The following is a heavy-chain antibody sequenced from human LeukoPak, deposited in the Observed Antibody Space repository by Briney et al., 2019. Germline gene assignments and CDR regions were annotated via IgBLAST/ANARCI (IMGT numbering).Heavy chain of an antibody. CDR2: INHSGRN. J-gene: IGHJ4*02. V-gene: IGHV4-34*01. D-gene: IGHD1-7*01. CDR1: GGSFSGYY. Sequence: PSETLSLACAVYGGSFSGYYWSWIRQPPGKGLEWIGEINHSGRNNYNPSLKSRVTISVDTSKNQFSLKLSSVTAADTAVYYCARATGTKVPPGYWGQGTLVTVSS. CDR3: ARATGTKVPPGY.